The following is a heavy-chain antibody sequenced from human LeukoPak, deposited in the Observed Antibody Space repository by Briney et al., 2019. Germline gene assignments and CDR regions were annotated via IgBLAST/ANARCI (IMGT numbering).Heavy chain of an antibody. CDR3: AREVIGTPTMNWFDP. CDR2: ISYDGSNK. CDR1: GFTFSSYA. D-gene: IGHD2/OR15-2a*01. Sequence: GRSLRLSCAASGFTFSSYAMHWVRQAPGKGLEWVAVISYDGSNKYYADSVKGRFTISRDNSKNTLYLQMNSLRAEDTAVYYCAREVIGTPTMNWFDPWGQGTLVTVSS. V-gene: IGHV3-30*04. J-gene: IGHJ5*02.